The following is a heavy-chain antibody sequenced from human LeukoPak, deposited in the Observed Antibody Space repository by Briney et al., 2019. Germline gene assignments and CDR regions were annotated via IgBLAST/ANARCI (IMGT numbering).Heavy chain of an antibody. CDR3: ARGGSRVVTYGNFDY. V-gene: IGHV1-18*01. CDR2: ISTYSGNT. Sequence: ASVKVSCKPSGYTFTSYAISWLRQAPGQGLEWMGWISTYSGNTNYAQKLQGRITMTIETSTSAAYMELRSLRSDDTAVYYCARGGSRVVTYGNFDYWGQGTLVTVSS. J-gene: IGHJ4*02. CDR1: GYTFTSYA. D-gene: IGHD2-21*02.